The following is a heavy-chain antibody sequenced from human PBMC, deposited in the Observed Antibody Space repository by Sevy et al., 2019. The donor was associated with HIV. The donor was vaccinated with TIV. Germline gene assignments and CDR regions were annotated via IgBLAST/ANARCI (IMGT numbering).Heavy chain of an antibody. J-gene: IGHJ4*02. V-gene: IGHV3-11*04. Sequence: GGSLRLSCAASGLTFSDYYMSWIRQAPGKGLEWLSYISSSGTTLYSADSVKGRFAISRDNAKNSLYLQMNSLRAEDTAVYYCARDDHWAFDYWGQGALVTVSS. D-gene: IGHD7-27*01. CDR1: GLTFSDYY. CDR3: ARDDHWAFDY. CDR2: ISSSGTTL.